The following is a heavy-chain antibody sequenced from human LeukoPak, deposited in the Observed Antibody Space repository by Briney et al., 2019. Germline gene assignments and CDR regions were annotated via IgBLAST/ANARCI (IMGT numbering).Heavy chain of an antibody. CDR2: ISVISSYI. CDR3: ARGDGDYFLLDY. Sequence: GGSLRLSCAASGFTFTSYSMNWVRQAPGKGLEWVSCISVISSYIDYADSVKGRFAISRDNAKNSLYLQMNSLRAEDTAVYYCARGDGDYFLLDYWGQGTLVTVSS. J-gene: IGHJ4*02. V-gene: IGHV3-21*01. CDR1: GFTFTSYS. D-gene: IGHD4-17*01.